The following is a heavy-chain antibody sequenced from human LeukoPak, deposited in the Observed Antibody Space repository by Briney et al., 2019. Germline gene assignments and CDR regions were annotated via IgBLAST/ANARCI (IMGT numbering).Heavy chain of an antibody. Sequence: SETLSLTCAVYGGSFSGYYWSWIRQPAGKGLEWIGRIYTSGSTNYNPSLKSRVTMSVDTSKNQFSLKLSSVTAADTAVYYCARSMLGYYYYYMDVWGKGTTVTVSS. CDR3: ARSMLGYYYYYMDV. D-gene: IGHD2-21*01. J-gene: IGHJ6*03. CDR1: GGSFSGYY. CDR2: IYTSGST. V-gene: IGHV4-59*10.